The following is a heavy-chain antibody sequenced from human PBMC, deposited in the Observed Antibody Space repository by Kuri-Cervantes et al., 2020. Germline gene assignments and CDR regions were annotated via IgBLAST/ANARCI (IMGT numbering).Heavy chain of an antibody. CDR2: INHRGST. D-gene: IGHD2-2*01. CDR1: GYSISRGYH. Sequence: SQTLSLTCVVFGYSISRGYHWGWIRQPPGKGLEWIGEINHRGSTKYNPSLKSRVTISVDTSKNQFSLKLSSVTAADTAVYYCASQAQLPAKSGDYWGQGTLVTVSS. J-gene: IGHJ4*02. CDR3: ASQAQLPAKSGDY. V-gene: IGHV4-38-2*01.